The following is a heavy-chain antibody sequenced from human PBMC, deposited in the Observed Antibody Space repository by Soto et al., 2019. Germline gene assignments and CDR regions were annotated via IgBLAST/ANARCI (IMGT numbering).Heavy chain of an antibody. V-gene: IGHV1-18*01. CDR3: ARLTAAAGAPTWCDP. CDR2: ISAYNGNT. CDR1: GYTFTSYG. D-gene: IGHD6-13*01. Sequence: QVQLVQSGAEVKKPGASVKVSCKASGYTFTSYGISWVRQAPGRGLEWMGWISAYNGNTNYAQKLQGRVTMTTDTSTSTAYMELRSLRSDDTAVYYCARLTAAAGAPTWCDPWGQGTLVTVSS. J-gene: IGHJ5*02.